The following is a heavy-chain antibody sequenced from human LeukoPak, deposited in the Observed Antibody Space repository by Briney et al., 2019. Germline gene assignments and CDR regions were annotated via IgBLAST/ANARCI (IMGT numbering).Heavy chain of an antibody. CDR1: GGSISSYY. D-gene: IGHD3-10*01. CDR2: IYYSGST. CDR3: ARKALYYYGSGSYYNWFDP. V-gene: IGHV4-59*08. Sequence: SETLSLTCTVSGGSISSYYWSWIRQPPGKGLEWIGYIYYSGSTNYNPSLKSRVTISVDTSKNQFSLKLSSVTAADTAVYYCARKALYYYGSGSYYNWFDPWGQGTLVTVSS. J-gene: IGHJ5*02.